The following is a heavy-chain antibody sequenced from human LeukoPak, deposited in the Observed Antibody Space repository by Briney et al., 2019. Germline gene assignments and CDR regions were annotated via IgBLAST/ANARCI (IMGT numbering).Heavy chain of an antibody. V-gene: IGHV3-23*01. CDR1: GFTFSTYG. CDR2: ISGSGGNT. D-gene: IGHD5-18*01. J-gene: IGHJ4*02. CDR3: AKSEAIQLWLVSFDY. Sequence: PGGSLRLSCAASGFTFSTYGMGWVRQAPGEGLEWVSSISGSGGNTYYADSVKGRFTISRDNSKNTLFLQMNSLRAEDTAVYYCAKSEAIQLWLVSFDYWGQGTLVTVSS.